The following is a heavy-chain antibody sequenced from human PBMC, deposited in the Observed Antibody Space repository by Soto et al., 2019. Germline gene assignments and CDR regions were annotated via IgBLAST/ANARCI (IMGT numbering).Heavy chain of an antibody. CDR3: ARAGAGDYGDLDY. CDR1: GGSISSGGYY. Sequence: PSETLSLTCTVSGGSISSGGYYWSWIRQHPGKGLEWIGYIYYSGSTYYNPSLKSRVTISVDTPKNQFSLKLSSVTAADTAVYYCARAGAGDYGDLDYWGQGTLVTVSS. D-gene: IGHD4-17*01. V-gene: IGHV4-31*03. CDR2: IYYSGST. J-gene: IGHJ4*02.